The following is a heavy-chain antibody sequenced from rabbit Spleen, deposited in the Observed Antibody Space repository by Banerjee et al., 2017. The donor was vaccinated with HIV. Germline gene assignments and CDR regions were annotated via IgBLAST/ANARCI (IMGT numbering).Heavy chain of an antibody. CDR1: GFSFSSNW. Sequence: QEQLEESAGGLVQPGGSLTLTCTVSGFSFSSNWICWVRQAPGKGLEWIACIDTSYGDTDYANWPKGRFTISKTSSTTVTLQMTSLTAADTATYFCARDAGTSFSTYGMDLWGPGTLVTVS. CDR2: IDTSYGDT. J-gene: IGHJ6*01. D-gene: IGHD8-1*01. CDR3: ARDAGTSFSTYGMDL. V-gene: IGHV1S45*01.